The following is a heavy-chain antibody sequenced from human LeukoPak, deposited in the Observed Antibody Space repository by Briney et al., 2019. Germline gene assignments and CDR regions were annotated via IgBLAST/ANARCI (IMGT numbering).Heavy chain of an antibody. V-gene: IGHV7-4-1*02. D-gene: IGHD2-15*01. J-gene: IGHJ4*02. CDR1: GYTFTRYA. CDR3: ARDMGSNYWSFDY. Sequence: ASVKVSCKASGYTFTRYAMNWERQAPGQGLEWMGWINTNTGNPTYAQGFTGRFVFSLDTSVSTAYLQITSLRAEDTAVYYCARDMGSNYWSFDYWGQGILVTVSS. CDR2: INTNTGNP.